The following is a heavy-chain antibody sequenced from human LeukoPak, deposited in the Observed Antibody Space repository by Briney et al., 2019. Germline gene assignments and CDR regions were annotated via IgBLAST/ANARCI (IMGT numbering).Heavy chain of an antibody. D-gene: IGHD4-23*01. CDR1: GDSISSCGYP. CDR2: IYHSGST. CDR3: ARSDGGNADAFDI. Sequence: PSETLSLTCAVSGDSISSCGYPWSWLRPPPGQSREWIGYIYHSGSTYYNPSLKSRVTISVDRYKNQFSLKLSSVTAADTAVYYCARSDGGNADAFDIWGQGTMVTVSS. V-gene: IGHV4-30-2*01. J-gene: IGHJ3*02.